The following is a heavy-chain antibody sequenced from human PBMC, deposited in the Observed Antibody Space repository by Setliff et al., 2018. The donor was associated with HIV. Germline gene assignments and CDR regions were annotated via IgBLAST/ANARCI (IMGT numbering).Heavy chain of an antibody. J-gene: IGHJ5*02. V-gene: IGHV4-59*01. Sequence: SETLSLTCTVSGASISTYYWSWIRQPPGKGLEWIGYIFYSGSSNYNPPLKSRVTMSVDTSKNQFSLNLTSVTAADTAVYYCARDRGSYNFWSGLARGDNWFDPWGQGTLVTVSS. CDR3: ARDRGSYNFWSGLARGDNWFDP. CDR2: IFYSGSS. CDR1: GASISTYY. D-gene: IGHD3-3*01.